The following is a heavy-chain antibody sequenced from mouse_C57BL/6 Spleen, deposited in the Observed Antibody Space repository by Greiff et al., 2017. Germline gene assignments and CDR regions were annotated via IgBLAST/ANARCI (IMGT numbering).Heavy chain of an antibody. CDR2: IYPGDGDT. V-gene: IGHV1-80*01. Sequence: LQESGAELVKPGASVKISCKASGYAFSSYWMNWVKQRPGKGLEWIGQIYPGDGDTNYNGKFKGKATLTADKSSSTAYMQLSSLTSEDSAVYFCARHAVVSPFDYWGQGTTLTVSS. D-gene: IGHD1-1*01. CDR1: GYAFSSYW. CDR3: ARHAVVSPFDY. J-gene: IGHJ2*01.